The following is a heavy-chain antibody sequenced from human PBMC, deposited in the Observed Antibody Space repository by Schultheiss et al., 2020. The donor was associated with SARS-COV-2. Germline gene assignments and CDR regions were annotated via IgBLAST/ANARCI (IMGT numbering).Heavy chain of an antibody. CDR2: ITPIFGTA. CDR3: ARTGLLCSGGSCYTDYYYYMDV. Sequence: SVKVSCKASGYTFTSYAMNWVRQAPGQGLEWMGGITPIFGTANYAQKFQERVTITRDMSTSTAYMELSSLRSDDTAVYYCARTGLLCSGGSCYTDYYYYMDVWGKGTTVTVSS. J-gene: IGHJ6*03. D-gene: IGHD2-15*01. CDR1: GYTFTSYA. V-gene: IGHV1-69*05.